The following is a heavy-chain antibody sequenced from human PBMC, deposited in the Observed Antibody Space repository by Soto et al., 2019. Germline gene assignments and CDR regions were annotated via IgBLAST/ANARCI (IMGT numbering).Heavy chain of an antibody. J-gene: IGHJ6*02. Sequence: SVKVSCKSSGGTFSSHSINWVRQAPGQGLEWMGGIIPIFGPANFATKFQGRVTITADESTTTAYMELSSLTSEDTAVYYCATGSFTSTGGRCGYHYNAMDVWGQGTTVTVSS. CDR2: IIPIFGPA. CDR1: GGTFSSHS. V-gene: IGHV1-69*13. D-gene: IGHD1-1*01. CDR3: ATGSFTSTGGRCGYHYNAMDV.